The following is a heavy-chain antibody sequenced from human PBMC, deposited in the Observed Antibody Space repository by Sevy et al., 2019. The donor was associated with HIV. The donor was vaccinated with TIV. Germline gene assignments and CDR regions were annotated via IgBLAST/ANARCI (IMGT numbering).Heavy chain of an antibody. Sequence: GGSLRLSCTASGFTFGDYAMSWIRQTPGRGLEWVGFIRSKTYGGTTEYAPSVKDRFTISRDDSKSIAYLQMNSLKTEDTALYYCTRLRGTISAYYYFGMDVWGQGTTVTVSS. V-gene: IGHV3-49*03. CDR1: GFTFGDYA. CDR2: IRSKTYGGTT. CDR3: TRLRGTISAYYYFGMDV. J-gene: IGHJ6*02. D-gene: IGHD3-10*01.